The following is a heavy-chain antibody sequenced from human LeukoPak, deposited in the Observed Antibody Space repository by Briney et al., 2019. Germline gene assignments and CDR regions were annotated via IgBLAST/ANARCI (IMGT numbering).Heavy chain of an antibody. CDR3: ARGEDYSGYDN. D-gene: IGHD5-12*01. J-gene: IGHJ4*02. CDR1: GFTFSSYG. CDR2: IWYDGSNK. V-gene: IGHV3-33*01. Sequence: GGSLRLSCAASGFTFSSYGMHWVRQAPGKGLEWVAVIWYDGSNKYYADSVKGRFTISRDNSKNTLYLQMNSLRAGDTAVYYCARGEDYSGYDNWGQGTLVTVSS.